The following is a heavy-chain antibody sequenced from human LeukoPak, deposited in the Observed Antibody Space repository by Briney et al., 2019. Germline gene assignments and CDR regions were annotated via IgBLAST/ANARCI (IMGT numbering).Heavy chain of an antibody. CDR2: IYYSGST. Sequence: SETLSLTCSVSGGSISSNSYSWGWIRQPPGKGLEWIGSIYYSGSTYYNPSLKSRVTISVDTSKNQFSLKLSSVTAADTAVYYCARGPIAAAGSPYSLDYWGQGTLVTVSS. CDR1: GGSISSNSYS. V-gene: IGHV4-39*07. J-gene: IGHJ4*02. CDR3: ARGPIAAAGSPYSLDY. D-gene: IGHD6-13*01.